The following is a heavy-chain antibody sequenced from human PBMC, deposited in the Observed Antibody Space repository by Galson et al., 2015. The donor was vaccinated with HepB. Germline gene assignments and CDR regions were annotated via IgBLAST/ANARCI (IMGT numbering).Heavy chain of an antibody. D-gene: IGHD4-23*01. CDR3: ARDDGGNSGPLRYYYGMDV. CDR1: GGTFSSYA. J-gene: IGHJ6*02. Sequence: SVKVSCKASGGTFSSYAISWVRQAPGQGLEWMGGIIPIFGTANYAQKFQGRVTITADESTSTAYMELSSLRSEDTAVYYCARDDGGNSGPLRYYYGMDVWGQGTTVTVSS. CDR2: IIPIFGTA. V-gene: IGHV1-69*13.